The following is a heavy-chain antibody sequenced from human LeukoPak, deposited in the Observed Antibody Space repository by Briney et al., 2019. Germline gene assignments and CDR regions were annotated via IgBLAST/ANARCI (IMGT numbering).Heavy chain of an antibody. Sequence: GASVKVSXKASGYTFTSYGISWMRQAHGQGLEWMGWISAYNGNTNYAQKLQGRVTMTTDTSTSTAYMELRSLRSDDTAVYYCARAEWSGYYTGMSHWGQGTLVTVSS. CDR1: GYTFTSYG. V-gene: IGHV1-18*01. J-gene: IGHJ4*02. D-gene: IGHD3-3*01. CDR2: ISAYNGNT. CDR3: ARAEWSGYYTGMSH.